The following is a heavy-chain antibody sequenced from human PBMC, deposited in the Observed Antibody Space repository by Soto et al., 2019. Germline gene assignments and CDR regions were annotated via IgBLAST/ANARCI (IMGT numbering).Heavy chain of an antibody. CDR3: EKVHGYGEFLDY. CDR2: ISGSGGST. J-gene: IGHJ4*02. V-gene: IGHV3-23*01. D-gene: IGHD4-17*01. Sequence: EVQLLESGGGLVQPGGSLRLSCAASGFTFSSYAMSWVRQAPGKGLEWVSAISGSGGSTYYADSVKGRFTISRDNSKNTLYLQMNSLRAEDTAVYYCEKVHGYGEFLDYWGQGTLVTVSS. CDR1: GFTFSSYA.